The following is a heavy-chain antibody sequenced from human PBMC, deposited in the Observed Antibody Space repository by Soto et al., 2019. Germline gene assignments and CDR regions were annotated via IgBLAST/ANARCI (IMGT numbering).Heavy chain of an antibody. V-gene: IGHV3-30*18. Sequence: GTLRLSFAASGFTLSSYGMHWVRQAPGKGLEVVAVISYDGSNKYYADSVKGRFTISRDNSKNTLYLQMNSLRAEDTAVYYCAKDRGYSSSWYGVYYYYYYGMDVWGQGTTVTVSS. CDR3: AKDRGYSSSWYGVYYYYYYGMDV. CDR1: GFTLSSYG. CDR2: ISYDGSNK. D-gene: IGHD6-13*01. J-gene: IGHJ6*02.